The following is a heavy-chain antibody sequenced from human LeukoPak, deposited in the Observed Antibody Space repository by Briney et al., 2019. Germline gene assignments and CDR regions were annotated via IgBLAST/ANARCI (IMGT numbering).Heavy chain of an antibody. CDR3: ARGRDDSSGYYPSYYYYGMDV. V-gene: IGHV4-30-2*01. CDR1: GGSISSGGYS. Sequence: SQTLSLTCAVSGGSISSGGYSWSWIRRPPGKGLEWIGYIYHSGSTYYNPSLKSQVTISVDRSKNQFSLKLSSVTAADTAVYYCARGRDDSSGYYPSYYYYGMDVWGQGTTVTVSS. J-gene: IGHJ6*02. CDR2: IYHSGST. D-gene: IGHD3-22*01.